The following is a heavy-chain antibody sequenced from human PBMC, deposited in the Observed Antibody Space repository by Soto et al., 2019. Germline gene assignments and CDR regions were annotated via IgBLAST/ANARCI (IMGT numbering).Heavy chain of an antibody. V-gene: IGHV3-7*05. J-gene: IGHJ3*02. CDR2: IKGDGSKT. Sequence: QLVESGGGLVQPGGSLRLSCEASGFSFTNDWMTWVRQAPGKGLELVANIKGDGSKTSYLDSVRGRFTVSRDNAKGSLYLQINILRAEDTALYYCTRDVSPVSSDLYFDAFDIWGQGKMVTVSS. D-gene: IGHD2-8*01. CDR1: GFSFTNDW. CDR3: TRDVSPVSSDLYFDAFDI.